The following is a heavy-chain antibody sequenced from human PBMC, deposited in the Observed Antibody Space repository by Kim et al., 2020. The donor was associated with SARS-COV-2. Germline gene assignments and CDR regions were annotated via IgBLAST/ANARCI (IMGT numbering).Heavy chain of an antibody. CDR1: GDSVSSGRYD. J-gene: IGHJ4*02. CDR3: ANIVRLRFGDSFLN. V-gene: IGHV4-61*02. D-gene: IGHD3-10*01. Sequence: SETLSLTCTVSGDSVSSGRYDWTWIRQPAGKGLEWIGRIETRGTADTHPSLKSRVSISVDPSRNQFSLKLTSVTAADTAIYFCANIVRLRFGDSFLNWGQGILVTVSS. CDR2: IETRGTA.